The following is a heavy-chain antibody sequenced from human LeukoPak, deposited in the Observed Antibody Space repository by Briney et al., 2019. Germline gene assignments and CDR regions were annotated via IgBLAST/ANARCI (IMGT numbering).Heavy chain of an antibody. CDR1: GGSISSGSYY. CDR3: ARDPQWLPKGDAFDI. J-gene: IGHJ3*02. D-gene: IGHD6-19*01. V-gene: IGHV4-61*02. CDR2: IYTSGST. Sequence: SETLSLTCTVSGGSISSGSYYWSWIRQPAGKGLEWIGRIYTSGSTNYNPSLKSRVTISVDTSKNQFSLKLSSVTAADTAVYYCARDPQWLPKGDAFDIWGQGTMVTVSS.